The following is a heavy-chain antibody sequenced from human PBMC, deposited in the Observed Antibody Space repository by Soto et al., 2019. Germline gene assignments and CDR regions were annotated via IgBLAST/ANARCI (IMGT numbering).Heavy chain of an antibody. V-gene: IGHV1-18*01. J-gene: IGHJ1*01. CDR2: ISVYNGNT. D-gene: IGHD3-9*01. CDR3: ARDSLTYYDVLTGYLPPPGH. Sequence: GVSVKVSCKASGYIFTSYGISWVRQAPGQGLEWMGWISVYNGNTNYAQNLQGRVTMTTDTSTSTAYMELRSLRSDDTAVYYCARDSLTYYDVLTGYLPPPGHWGQGTLVTVSS. CDR1: GYIFTSYG.